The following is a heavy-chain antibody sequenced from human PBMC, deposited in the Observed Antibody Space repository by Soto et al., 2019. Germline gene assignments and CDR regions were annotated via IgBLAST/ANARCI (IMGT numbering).Heavy chain of an antibody. V-gene: IGHV2-5*02. D-gene: IGHD3-9*01. CDR2: IYWDDSK. CDR1: GFSLSTSGVG. Sequence: QITLKESGPTLVRPTQPLTLTCAFSGFSLSTSGVGVGWIRQPPGKALEWLAVIYWDDSKHYSPSLRSRLTSTNDTSKNQVVLTMTNMDPMDAGTYYCAHKGPEDWPLDYWGQGTLVTVSS. J-gene: IGHJ4*02. CDR3: AHKGPEDWPLDY.